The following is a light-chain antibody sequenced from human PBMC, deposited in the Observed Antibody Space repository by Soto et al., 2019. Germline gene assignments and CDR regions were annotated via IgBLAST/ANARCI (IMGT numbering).Light chain of an antibody. V-gene: IGKV2-28*01. CDR3: MEALQSVT. CDR1: QSLLHNNGYNY. J-gene: IGKJ5*01. CDR2: SGS. Sequence: IVMTQSPLSLPVTPGEPASISCRSSQSLLHNNGYNYLDWYLQKPGQSPQLLIYSGSNRASGVPDRFSGSGSGTDFTLKISRVEAEDVGVYYCMEALQSVTFGQGTRLDIK.